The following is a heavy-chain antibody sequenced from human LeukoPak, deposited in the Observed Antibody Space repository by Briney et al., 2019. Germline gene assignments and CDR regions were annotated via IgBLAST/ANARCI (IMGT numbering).Heavy chain of an antibody. V-gene: IGHV4-34*01. Sequence: SETLSLTCAVYGGSFSGYYWSWIRQPPGKGPEWIGEINHSGSTNYNPSLKSRVTISVDTSKNQFSLKLSPVTAADTAVYYCARGPQISRYFDWLPRLDYWGQGTLVTVSS. CDR1: GGSFSGYY. CDR3: ARGPQISRYFDWLPRLDY. CDR2: INHSGST. J-gene: IGHJ4*02. D-gene: IGHD3-9*01.